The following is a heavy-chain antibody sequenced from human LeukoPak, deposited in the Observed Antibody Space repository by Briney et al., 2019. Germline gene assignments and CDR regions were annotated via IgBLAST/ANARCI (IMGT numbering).Heavy chain of an antibody. V-gene: IGHV1-24*01. J-gene: IGHJ5*02. CDR3: TLRRGDRMRRHWCDP. CDR2: IYPDSGDT. Sequence: ASVTVSCKISGYTLTEYYIHWVRQAPGKGLEWLGGIYPDSGDTRYAHPFQGRIQMIEDTAKDTALLEMNGLTSGDTALYYCTLRRGDRMRRHWCDPGGEGPRVSVPS. CDR1: GYTLTEYY. D-gene: IGHD2-21*02.